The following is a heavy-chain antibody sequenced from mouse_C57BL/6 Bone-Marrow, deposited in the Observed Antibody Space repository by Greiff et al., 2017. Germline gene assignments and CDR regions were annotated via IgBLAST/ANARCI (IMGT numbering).Heavy chain of an antibody. J-gene: IGHJ2*01. CDR1: GYTFTDYY. Sequence: VQLQQSGPELVKPGASVKISCKASGYTFTDYYMNWVKQSHGKSLEWIGDINPNNGGTSYNQKFKGKATLTVDKSSSTAYMELRSLTSEDSAVYYCARRAYKDYWGQGTTLTVSS. V-gene: IGHV1-26*01. D-gene: IGHD6-5*01. CDR2: INPNNGGT. CDR3: ARRAYKDY.